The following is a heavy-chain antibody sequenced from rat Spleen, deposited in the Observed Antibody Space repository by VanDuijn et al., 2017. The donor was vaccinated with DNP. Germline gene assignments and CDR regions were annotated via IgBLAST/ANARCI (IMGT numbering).Heavy chain of an antibody. Sequence: EVQLQESGSGLVKPSQSLSLTCSVTGSSITSNYWGWIRKFPGNKMEYIGHINYSGSTTYTPSLKSRISISRDTSKNQFFLQLNSVTTEDTATYYCARWVYYYFDYWGQGVMVTISS. CDR3: ARWVYYYFDY. J-gene: IGHJ2*01. V-gene: IGHV3-1*01. CDR1: GSSITSNY. CDR2: INYSGST. D-gene: IGHD1-1*01.